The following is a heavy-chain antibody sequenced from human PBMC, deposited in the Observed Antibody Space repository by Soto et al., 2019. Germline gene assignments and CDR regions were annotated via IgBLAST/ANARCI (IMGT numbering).Heavy chain of an antibody. CDR3: AGDAGTAAARREYHFDY. J-gene: IGHJ4*01. CDR1: RYSFTTYA. Sequence: ASVKVSCKASRYSFTTYALHWVRQAPGQRLEWMGWINAGNGDTKYSEKFQGRVTITRDTSANTAYMELSSLRSEDTSVYYCAGDAGTAAARREYHFDYCGQGTMVTVSS. D-gene: IGHD2-2*01. CDR2: INAGNGDT. V-gene: IGHV1-3*01.